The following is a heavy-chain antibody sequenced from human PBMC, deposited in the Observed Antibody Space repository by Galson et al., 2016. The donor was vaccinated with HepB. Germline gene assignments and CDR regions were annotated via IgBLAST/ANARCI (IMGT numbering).Heavy chain of an antibody. CDR2: SSGNGANT. Sequence: LILSCAASGFTLRTYAMAWVRQAPGKGLEWVSGSSGNGANTYYADSVKGRFTISRDNSKNTLYLQMNSLRVEDTAVYYCAKEWGDFWSGYSHGLDYWGQGAVVTVSS. J-gene: IGHJ4*02. D-gene: IGHD3-3*01. CDR3: AKEWGDFWSGYSHGLDY. V-gene: IGHV3-23*01. CDR1: GFTLRTYA.